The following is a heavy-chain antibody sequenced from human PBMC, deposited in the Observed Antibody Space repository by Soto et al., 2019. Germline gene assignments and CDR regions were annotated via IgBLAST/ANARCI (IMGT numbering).Heavy chain of an antibody. CDR2: ISASGGTT. J-gene: IGHJ4*02. Sequence: EVQLLESGGGLVQPGGSLRLSCAASGFTFRNYGISWVRQAPGKGLEWVSGISASGGTTNYADSVKGRFTISRDNPKNTLYLQMNSLRGDDTAVYYCAKAAGTGVAGKIVYWGQGTLVTVSS. V-gene: IGHV3-23*01. CDR3: AKAAGTGVAGKIVY. CDR1: GFTFRNYG. D-gene: IGHD6-19*01.